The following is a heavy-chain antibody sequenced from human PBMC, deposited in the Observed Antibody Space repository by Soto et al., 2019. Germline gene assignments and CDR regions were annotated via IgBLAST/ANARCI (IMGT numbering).Heavy chain of an antibody. CDR1: GYSFTRYG. V-gene: IGHV1-18*01. D-gene: IGHD1-26*01. Sequence: QVQLVQSGAEVKKPGASVKVSCKASGYSFTRYGISWVRQAPGQGLEWMGWISAYNGNTNYAQKLQGRVTMTTDTSTSTAYRELRSLRSDDTAVYYCAGDRAGGSYYFDYWGQGSLVTVSS. CDR2: ISAYNGNT. J-gene: IGHJ4*02. CDR3: AGDRAGGSYYFDY.